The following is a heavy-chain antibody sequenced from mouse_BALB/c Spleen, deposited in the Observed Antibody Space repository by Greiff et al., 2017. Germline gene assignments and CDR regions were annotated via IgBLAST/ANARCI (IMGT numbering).Heavy chain of an antibody. D-gene: IGHD1-1*01. CDR2: ISSGSSTI. Sequence: DVQLQESGGGLVQPGGSRKLSCAASGFTFSSFGMHWVRQAPEKGLEWVAYISSGSSTIYYADTVKGRFTISRDNPKNTLFLQMTSLRSEDTAMYYCASPYYYGSSYSWFAYWGQGTLVTVSA. CDR3: ASPYYYGSSYSWFAY. CDR1: GFTFSSFG. V-gene: IGHV5-17*02. J-gene: IGHJ3*01.